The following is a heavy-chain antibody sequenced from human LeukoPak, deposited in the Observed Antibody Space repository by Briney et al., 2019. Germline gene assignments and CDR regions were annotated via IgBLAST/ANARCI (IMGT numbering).Heavy chain of an antibody. D-gene: IGHD6-13*01. CDR2: ISGDGVSP. V-gene: IGHV3-23*01. CDR1: GFTFNNYA. Sequence: PGGSLRLSCSASGFTFNNYALTWVRQTPGKGLECVSAISGDGVSPYYADSVRGRFTISRDNSKNTLYLQMNSLRADDTALYYCARETQQRQLSNPFEIWGQGTMVTVSS. CDR3: ARETQQRQLSNPFEI. J-gene: IGHJ3*02.